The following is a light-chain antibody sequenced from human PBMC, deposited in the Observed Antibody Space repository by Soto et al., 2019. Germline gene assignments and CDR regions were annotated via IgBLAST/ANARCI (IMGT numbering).Light chain of an antibody. Sequence: DIQMTQSPSSLSASVGDRVTITCRASQSIDIYLNWYQQKPGKAPKLLIYTASSLPGGVPSTFSGSRSGTDFTLAFSTLQPVDFATYYCQQRYSELFMFGNGNKVFIK. CDR3: QQRYSELFM. J-gene: IGKJ3*01. V-gene: IGKV1-39*01. CDR1: QSIDIY. CDR2: TAS.